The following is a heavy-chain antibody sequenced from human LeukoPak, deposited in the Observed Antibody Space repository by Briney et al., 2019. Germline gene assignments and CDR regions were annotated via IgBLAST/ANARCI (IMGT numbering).Heavy chain of an antibody. CDR3: ARDLSSSSRPYYYYMDV. CDR2: INPNSGGT. J-gene: IGHJ6*03. Sequence: ASVKVSCKASGYTFTGYYMHWVRQAPGQGLESMGWINPNSGGTNYAQKFQGRVTMTRDTSISTAYMELSRLRSDDTAVYYCARDLSSSSRPYYYYMDVWGKGTTVTVSS. D-gene: IGHD6-6*01. V-gene: IGHV1-2*02. CDR1: GYTFTGYY.